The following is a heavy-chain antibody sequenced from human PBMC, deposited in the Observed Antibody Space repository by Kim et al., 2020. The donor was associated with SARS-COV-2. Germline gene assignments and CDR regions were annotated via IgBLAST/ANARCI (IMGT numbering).Heavy chain of an antibody. CDR3: ARASGPPYYYDSTSFSSPFNI. J-gene: IGHJ3*02. D-gene: IGHD3-22*01. V-gene: IGHV1-69*13. Sequence: SVKVSCKSSGGTFSNYAISWVRQAPGQGLEWMGGIIPMFGRPDYAARFQGRVTITADESTSTIYMDLSSLRVDDTAVYYCARASGPPYYYDSTSFSSPFNIWGQGTLVTVSP. CDR2: IIPMFGRP. CDR1: GGTFSNYA.